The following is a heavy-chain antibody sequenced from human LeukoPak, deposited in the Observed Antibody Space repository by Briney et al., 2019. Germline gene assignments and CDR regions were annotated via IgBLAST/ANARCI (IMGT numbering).Heavy chain of an antibody. V-gene: IGHV3-48*01. CDR3: AKDRSFDGMDV. CDR1: GFTFSSYS. Sequence: GSLRLSCAASGFTFSSYSMNWVRQAPGKGLEWVSYISSSSSTIYYADSVKGRFTISRDNAKNSLYLQMNSLRAEDTAVYYCAKDRSFDGMDVWGQGTTVTVSS. CDR2: ISSSSSTI. J-gene: IGHJ6*02. D-gene: IGHD3-3*01.